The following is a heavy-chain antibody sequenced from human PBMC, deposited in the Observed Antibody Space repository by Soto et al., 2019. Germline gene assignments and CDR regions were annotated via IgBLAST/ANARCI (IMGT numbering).Heavy chain of an antibody. CDR2: IYYSGTT. D-gene: IGHD2-8*01. CDR3: ARRALPQCINGVCYKDGFWDY. CDR1: GGSGSSGGYY. J-gene: IGHJ4*02. Sequence: TLSLTCTVSGGSGSSGGYYWSWIRQHPGTGLEWIGYIYYSGTTYFNPSLKSRASISLDTSKNEFSLKLTSVTAADTAVYYCARRALPQCINGVCYKDGFWDYWGQGALVTVSS. V-gene: IGHV4-31*03.